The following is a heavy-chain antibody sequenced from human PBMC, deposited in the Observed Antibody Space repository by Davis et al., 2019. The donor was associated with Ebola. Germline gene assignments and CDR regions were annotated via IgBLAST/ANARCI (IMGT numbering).Heavy chain of an antibody. V-gene: IGHV4-59*08. J-gene: IGHJ4*02. CDR1: GGSISGYY. CDR3: ARGPTRYYFDN. Sequence: MPSETLSLTCTVSGGSISGYYWSWIRQPPGKGLEWIGYIYYSGSTNYNPSLKSRVSISIDTSKKQFSLKLTSVTAADTAVYYCARGPTRYYFDNWGQGTLVTVSS. CDR2: IYYSGST.